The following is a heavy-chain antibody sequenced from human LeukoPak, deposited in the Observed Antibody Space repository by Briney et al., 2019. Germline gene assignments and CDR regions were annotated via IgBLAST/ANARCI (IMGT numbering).Heavy chain of an antibody. Sequence: SETLSLTCTVSGGCLSSYYWSWIRQPPGKGLEWIGYIYYSGSTNYNPSLKSRVTISVDTSKNQFSLKLSSVTAADTAVYYCAREGDNEAGFDYWGQGTLVTVSS. J-gene: IGHJ4*02. CDR3: AREGDNEAGFDY. CDR2: IYYSGST. CDR1: GGCLSSYY. D-gene: IGHD5-24*01. V-gene: IGHV4-59*01.